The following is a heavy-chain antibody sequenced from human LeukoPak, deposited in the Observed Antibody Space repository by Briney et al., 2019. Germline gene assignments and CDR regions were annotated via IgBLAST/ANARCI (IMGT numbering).Heavy chain of an antibody. Sequence: ASVKVSCKASGYTFTSYGISWVRQAPGQGLEWMGWISAYNGNTNYAQKLQGRVTITADESTSTAYMELSSLRSEDTAVYYCAREATMVRGVLNWFDPWGQGTLVTVSS. V-gene: IGHV1-18*01. D-gene: IGHD3-10*01. CDR3: AREATMVRGVLNWFDP. CDR2: ISAYNGNT. CDR1: GYTFTSYG. J-gene: IGHJ5*02.